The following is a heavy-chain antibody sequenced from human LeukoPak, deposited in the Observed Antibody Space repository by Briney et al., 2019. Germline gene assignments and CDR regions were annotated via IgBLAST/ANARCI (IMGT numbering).Heavy chain of an antibody. V-gene: IGHV3-23*01. Sequence: PGGSLRLSCAASGFTFSSYAMSWVRQAPGKGLEWVSAISGSGGSTYYADSVKGRFTISRDNSKNTLYLQMNSLRAEHTAVYYCAKGLRDGYNSGYWGQGTLVTVSS. CDR1: GFTFSSYA. J-gene: IGHJ4*02. CDR3: AKGLRDGYNSGY. CDR2: ISGSGGST. D-gene: IGHD5-24*01.